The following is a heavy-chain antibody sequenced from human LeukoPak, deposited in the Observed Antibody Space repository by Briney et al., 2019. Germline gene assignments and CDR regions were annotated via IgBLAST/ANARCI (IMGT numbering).Heavy chain of an antibody. CDR2: ISGSGGST. Sequence: GGSLRLSCAASGFTFSSYAMSWVRQAPGKGLEWVSAISGSGGSTYYADSVKGRFTISRDNSKNTLYLQMNSLRAEDTAVYYCAKVVSYYYDSSGYYSEYFQHWGQGTLVTVSS. J-gene: IGHJ1*01. CDR1: GFTFSSYA. D-gene: IGHD3-22*01. V-gene: IGHV3-23*01. CDR3: AKVVSYYYDSSGYYSEYFQH.